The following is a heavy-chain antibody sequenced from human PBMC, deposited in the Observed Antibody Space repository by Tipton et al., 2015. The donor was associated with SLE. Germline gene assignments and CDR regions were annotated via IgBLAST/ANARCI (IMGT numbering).Heavy chain of an antibody. V-gene: IGHV4-59*01. CDR2: IYYSGST. J-gene: IGHJ3*02. CDR1: GGSISSYY. CDR3: ARDNYGAFDAFDI. Sequence: TLSLTCTVSGGSISSYYWSWIRQPPGKGLEWIGYIYYSGSTNYNPSLKSRVTISVDTSKNQFSLKLSSVTAADTAVYYCARDNYGAFDAFDIWGQGTMVTVSS. D-gene: IGHD4-17*01.